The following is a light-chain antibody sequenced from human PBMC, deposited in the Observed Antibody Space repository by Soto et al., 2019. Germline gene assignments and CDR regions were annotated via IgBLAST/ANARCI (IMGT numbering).Light chain of an antibody. CDR3: QQLNSYPWT. CDR1: QGINNY. J-gene: IGKJ1*01. V-gene: IGKV1-9*01. Sequence: IQLTQSPSSLSASVGDRVTITCRASQGINNYLAWYQQKPGKAPKLLIYAASTLQSGVPSRFSCRGSGTDFTLTISSLQPEDFATYYCQQLNSYPWTFGQGTKVEIK. CDR2: AAS.